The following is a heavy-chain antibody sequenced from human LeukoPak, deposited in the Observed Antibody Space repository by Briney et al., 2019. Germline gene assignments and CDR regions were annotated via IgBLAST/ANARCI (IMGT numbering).Heavy chain of an antibody. J-gene: IGHJ3*02. CDR2: INTDGSST. CDR1: GFTFSSYW. CDR3: ATGVRFDAFDI. V-gene: IGHV3-74*01. Sequence: GGSLRLSCAASGFTFSSYWMHWVRQAPGKGLVWVSRINTDGSSTSYADSVKGRFTISRDNAKNTLYLQMNSLRADDTAVYYCATGVRFDAFDIWGQGTMVTVSS. D-gene: IGHD3-16*01.